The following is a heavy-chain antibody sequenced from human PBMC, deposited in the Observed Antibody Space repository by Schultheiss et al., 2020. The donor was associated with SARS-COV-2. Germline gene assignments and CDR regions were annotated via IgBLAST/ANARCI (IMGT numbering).Heavy chain of an antibody. D-gene: IGHD2-21*02. CDR1: GGSISSGGYY. CDR2: IYYSGST. V-gene: IGHV4-31*03. J-gene: IGHJ4*02. Sequence: SQTLSLTCPVSGGSISSGGYYWSWIRQHPGKGLEWIGYIYYSGSTYYNPSLKSRVTISVDTSKNQFSLKLSSVTAADTAVYYCARDNCVGDCYAFDYWGQGTLVTVSS. CDR3: ARDNCVGDCYAFDY.